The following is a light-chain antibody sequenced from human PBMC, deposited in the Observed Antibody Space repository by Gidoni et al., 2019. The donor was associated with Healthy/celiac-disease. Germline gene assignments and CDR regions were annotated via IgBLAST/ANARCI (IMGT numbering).Light chain of an antibody. J-gene: IGLJ2*01. Sequence: SYELTQPLSVSVALRQTARITCGGNNIGSKNVHWYQQKPGQAPVLVIYRDSNRPSGIPERFSGSNSGNTATLTIIRAQAGDEADYYCQVWDSSTVVFGGGTKLTVL. CDR3: QVWDSSTVV. V-gene: IGLV3-9*01. CDR1: NIGSKN. CDR2: RDS.